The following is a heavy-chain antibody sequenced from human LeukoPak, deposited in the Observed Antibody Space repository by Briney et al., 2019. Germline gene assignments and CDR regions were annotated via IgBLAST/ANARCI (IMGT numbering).Heavy chain of an antibody. D-gene: IGHD6-13*01. J-gene: IGHJ5*02. V-gene: IGHV1-2*02. CDR2: INPNSGGT. CDR1: GYTFTGYY. CDR3: ARFHSVAAAVPYNWFDP. Sequence: GASVKVSCKASGYTFTGYYMHWLRRAPGQGLEWMGWINPNSGGTNYAQKFQGRVTMTRDTFISTAYMELSRLRSDATAVYYCARFHSVAAAVPYNWFDPWGQGTLVTVSS.